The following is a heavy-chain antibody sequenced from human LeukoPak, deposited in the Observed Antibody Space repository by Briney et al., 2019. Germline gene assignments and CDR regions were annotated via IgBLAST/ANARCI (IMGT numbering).Heavy chain of an antibody. CDR3: NGDYYGSGSYRGGVPFDY. V-gene: IGHV3-7*01. CDR1: GFTFSSYW. J-gene: IGHJ4*02. Sequence: GGSLRLSCAASGFTFSSYWMSWVRQAPGKGLEWVANIKQDGSEKYYVDSVKGRFTISRDNAKNSLYLQMNSLRAEDTAVYYCNGDYYGSGSYRGGVPFDYWSQGTLVTVSS. D-gene: IGHD3-10*01. CDR2: IKQDGSEK.